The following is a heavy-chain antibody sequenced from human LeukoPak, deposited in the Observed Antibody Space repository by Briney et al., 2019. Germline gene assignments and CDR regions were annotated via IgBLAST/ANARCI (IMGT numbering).Heavy chain of an antibody. D-gene: IGHD3-10*01. J-gene: IGHJ4*02. V-gene: IGHV4-59*01. CDR3: ARALRGDFDY. CDR2: IYYSGST. Sequence: SETLSLTCTVSGGSISSYYWSWIRQPPGKGLEWIGYIYYSGSTNYNPSLKSRVTISVDTSKNQFSLKLGSVTAADTAVYYCARALRGDFDYWGQGTLVTVSS. CDR1: GGSISSYY.